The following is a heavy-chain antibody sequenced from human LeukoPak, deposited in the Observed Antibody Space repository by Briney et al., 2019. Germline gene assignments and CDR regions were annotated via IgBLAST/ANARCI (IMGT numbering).Heavy chain of an antibody. CDR2: ISAYNGNT. CDR3: ARDRTYYYGSGSYPPDYYMDV. V-gene: IGHV1-18*01. Sequence: ASVKVCCKASGYTFTSYGISWVRQAPGQGLEWMGWISAYNGNTNYAQKLQGRVTMTTDTSTSTAYMELRSLRSDDTAVYYCARDRTYYYGSGSYPPDYYMDVWGKGTTVTVSS. J-gene: IGHJ6*03. D-gene: IGHD3-10*01. CDR1: GYTFTSYG.